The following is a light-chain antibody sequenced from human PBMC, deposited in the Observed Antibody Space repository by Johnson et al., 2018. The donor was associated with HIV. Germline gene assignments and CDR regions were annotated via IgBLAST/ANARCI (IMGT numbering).Light chain of an antibody. CDR3: GTLDSSLSAYV. V-gene: IGLV1-51*01. CDR2: DNH. J-gene: IGLJ1*01. CDR1: SSNIGNNY. Sequence: QSVLTQPPSVSAAPGQKVTISCSGSSSNIGNNYVSWYQQLPGTAPKLLIFDNHKRPSGIPDRFSGSKSGTSATLGITGLQTGDEAVYYCGTLDSSLSAYVFGTGTKVTVL.